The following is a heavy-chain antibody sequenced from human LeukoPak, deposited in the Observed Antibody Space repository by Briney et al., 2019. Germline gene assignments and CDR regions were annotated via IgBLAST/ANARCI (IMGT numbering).Heavy chain of an antibody. J-gene: IGHJ6*03. CDR2: INHSGST. CDR1: GGSFSGYY. CDR3: ARVPVAGIYCYYYMDV. D-gene: IGHD6-19*01. Sequence: PSETLSLTCAVYGGSFSGYYWSWIRQPPGKGLEWIGEINHSGSTNYNPSLKSRVTISVDTSKNQFSLRLSSVTAADTAVYYCARVPVAGIYCYYYMDVWGKGTTVTVSS. V-gene: IGHV4-34*01.